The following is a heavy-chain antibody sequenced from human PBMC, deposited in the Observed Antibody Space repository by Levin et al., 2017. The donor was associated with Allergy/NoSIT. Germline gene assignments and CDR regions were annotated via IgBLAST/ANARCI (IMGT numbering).Heavy chain of an antibody. Sequence: ASVKVSCKASGYTFTGYYMHWVRQAPGQGLEWMGWINPNSGGTNYAQKFQGRVTMTRDTSISTAYMELSRLRSDDTAVYYCARISDSSSWNPDSPTSSPLKPFDYWGQGTLVTVSS. D-gene: IGHD6-13*01. V-gene: IGHV1-2*02. CDR3: ARISDSSSWNPDSPTSSPLKPFDY. J-gene: IGHJ4*02. CDR1: GYTFTGYY. CDR2: INPNSGGT.